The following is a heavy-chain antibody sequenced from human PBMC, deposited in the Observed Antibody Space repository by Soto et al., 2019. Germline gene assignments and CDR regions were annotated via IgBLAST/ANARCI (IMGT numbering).Heavy chain of an antibody. D-gene: IGHD3-3*01. CDR1: SGSVSTNY. Sequence: TLSLTFAISSGSVSTNYWSLIRQPPGKELEWIGLTSYSGNTNYNPSLKSRVAIAVDTSKNQFSLTLSSVTAADTAVYYCARDGVGPFDYWGQGTLVTVSS. V-gene: IGHV4-59*02. CDR2: TSYSGNT. J-gene: IGHJ4*02. CDR3: ARDGVGPFDY.